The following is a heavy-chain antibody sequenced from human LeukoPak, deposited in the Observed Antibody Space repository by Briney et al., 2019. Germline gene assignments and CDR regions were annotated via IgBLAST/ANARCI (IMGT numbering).Heavy chain of an antibody. Sequence: PGGSLRLSCAASGFTFSTYNMNWVRQAPGKGLEWVSSISSSYIYYADSVKGRFTISRDNAKNSLYLQMNSLRAEDTAVYYCARDQYTSSPGGFDYWGQGTLVTVSS. V-gene: IGHV3-21*01. D-gene: IGHD6-6*01. CDR1: GFTFSTYN. CDR3: ARDQYTSSPGGFDY. J-gene: IGHJ4*02. CDR2: ISSSYI.